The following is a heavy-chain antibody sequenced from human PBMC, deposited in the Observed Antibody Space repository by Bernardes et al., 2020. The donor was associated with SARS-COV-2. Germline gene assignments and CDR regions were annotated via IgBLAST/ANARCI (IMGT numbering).Heavy chain of an antibody. V-gene: IGHV5-51*01. Sequence: GESLKISCKGSGYSFTTYWIGWVRQMPGKGLEWMGIIYPGASDTRYSPSFQGQVTISADKSISTAYLQWSSLKASDTAMYYCARHAISYSGSAHFDYWGQGTLVTVSS. CDR1: GYSFTTYW. D-gene: IGHD1-26*01. J-gene: IGHJ4*02. CDR3: ARHAISYSGSAHFDY. CDR2: IYPGASDT.